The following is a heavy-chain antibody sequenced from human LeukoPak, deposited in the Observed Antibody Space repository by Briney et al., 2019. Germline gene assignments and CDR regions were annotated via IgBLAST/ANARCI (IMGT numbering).Heavy chain of an antibody. CDR1: GYSFTSYW. CDR3: ARGEGVVPAAIFAPYFDY. CDR2: IYPGDSDT. D-gene: IGHD2-2*01. J-gene: IGHJ4*02. V-gene: IGHV5-51*01. Sequence: GESLKISCKGSGYSFTSYWIGWVRQMPGKDLEWMGIIYPGDSDTRYSPSFQGQVTISADKSISTAYLQWSSLKASDTAMYYCARGEGVVPAAIFAPYFDYWGQGTLVTVSS.